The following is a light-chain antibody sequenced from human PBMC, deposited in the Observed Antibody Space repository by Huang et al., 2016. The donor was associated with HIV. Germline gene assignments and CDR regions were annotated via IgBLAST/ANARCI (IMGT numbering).Light chain of an antibody. J-gene: IGKJ5*01. CDR3: MQALETPRT. CDR1: QSLLHSSGYIY. CDR2: LWY. Sequence: DIVMTQSPLSLPVTPGEPASISCRSSQSLLHSSGYIYLDWYVQKPGQSPKLLIYLWYTRASGVPDRFSCSGSVTDFTLKISRVEAEDVGVYYCMQALETPRTFGQGTRLEIK. V-gene: IGKV2-28*01.